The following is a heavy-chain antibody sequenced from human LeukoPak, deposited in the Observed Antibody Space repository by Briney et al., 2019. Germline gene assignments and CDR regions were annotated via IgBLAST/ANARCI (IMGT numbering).Heavy chain of an antibody. J-gene: IGHJ4*02. CDR2: INHSGST. D-gene: IGHD3-22*01. V-gene: IGHV4-34*01. CDR3: ARVGDSRVYYFDY. Sequence: SATLSLTCAVYGGSFSGYYWSWIRQPPGKGLEWIGEINHSGSTNYNPSLKSRVTISVDTSKNQFSLKLSSVTAADTAVYYCARVGDSRVYYFDYWGQGTLVTVSS. CDR1: GGSFSGYY.